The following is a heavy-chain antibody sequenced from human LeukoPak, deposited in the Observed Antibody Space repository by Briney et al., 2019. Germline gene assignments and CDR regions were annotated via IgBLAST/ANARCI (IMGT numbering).Heavy chain of an antibody. CDR1: GYTFTSYG. CDR3: ARGKTMVYCGGDCYRFDN. V-gene: IGHV1-18*01. CDR2: ISAYNGNT. J-gene: IGHJ4*02. D-gene: IGHD2-21*02. Sequence: ASVKVSCKTSGYTFTSYGISWVRQAPGQGLEWMGWISAYNGNTHSAQKLQGRVTMTTDTSTSTAYMELRSLRSDDTAVYYCARGKTMVYCGGDCYRFDNWGQGTLVTVSS.